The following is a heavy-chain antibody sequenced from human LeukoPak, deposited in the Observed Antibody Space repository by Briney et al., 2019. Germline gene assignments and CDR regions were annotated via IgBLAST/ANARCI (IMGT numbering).Heavy chain of an antibody. CDR2: ISSSSYI. CDR1: GFTFSSYS. V-gene: IGHV3-21*01. D-gene: IGHD3-22*01. CDR3: ARVRPYYYDSSGYWVADAFDI. J-gene: IGHJ3*02. Sequence: GGSLRLSCAASGFTFSSYSMNWVRQAPGKGLEWVSSISSSSYIYYADSVKGRFTISRDNAKNSLYLQMNSLRAEDTAAYYCARVRPYYYDSSGYWVADAFDIWGQGTMVTVSS.